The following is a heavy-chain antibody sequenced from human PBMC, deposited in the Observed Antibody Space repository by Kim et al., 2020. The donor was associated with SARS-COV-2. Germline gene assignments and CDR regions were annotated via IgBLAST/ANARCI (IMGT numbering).Heavy chain of an antibody. CDR3: ARDRVEGSEKTHYYYYYGMDV. CDR2: IYYSGST. D-gene: IGHD3-10*01. Sequence: SETLSLTCTVSGGSISSYYWSWIRQPPGKGLEWIGYIYYSGSTKYNPTLKSRVTISVDTSKNQFSLKLSSVTAADTAVYYCARDRVEGSEKTHYYYYYGMDVWGQGTTVTVSS. J-gene: IGHJ6*02. CDR1: GGSISSYY. V-gene: IGHV4-59*01.